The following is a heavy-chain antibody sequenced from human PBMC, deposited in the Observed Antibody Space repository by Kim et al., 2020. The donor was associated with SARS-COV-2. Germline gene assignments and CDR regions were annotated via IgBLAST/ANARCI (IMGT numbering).Heavy chain of an antibody. CDR3: ARHLIRWQWLVRAFDY. D-gene: IGHD6-19*01. CDR2: IYYSGST. CDR1: GGSISSSSYY. J-gene: IGHJ4*02. V-gene: IGHV4-39*01. Sequence: SETLSLTCTVSGGSISSSSYYWGWIRQPPGKGLEWIGSIYYSGSTYYNPSLKSRVTISVDTSKNQFSLKLSSVTAADTAVYYCARHLIRWQWLVRAFDYWGQGTLVTVSS.